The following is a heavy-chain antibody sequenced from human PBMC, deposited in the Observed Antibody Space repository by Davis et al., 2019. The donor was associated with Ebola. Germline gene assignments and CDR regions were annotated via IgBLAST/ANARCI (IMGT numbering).Heavy chain of an antibody. Sequence: SETLSLTCAVSGGSISSSNWWSWVRQPPGKGLEWIGEIYHSGSTYYNPSLKSRVTISVDTSKNQFSLKLSSVTAADTAVYYCARGVRYSSGWWRPLFDYWGQGTLVTVSS. CDR3: ARGVRYSSGWWRPLFDY. D-gene: IGHD6-19*01. CDR2: IYHSGST. V-gene: IGHV4-4*02. J-gene: IGHJ4*02. CDR1: GGSISSSNW.